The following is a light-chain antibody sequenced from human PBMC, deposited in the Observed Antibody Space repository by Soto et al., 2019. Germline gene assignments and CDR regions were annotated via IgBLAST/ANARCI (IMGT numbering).Light chain of an antibody. V-gene: IGLV2-8*01. CDR2: EVV. J-gene: IGLJ1*01. Sequence: QAVLPQPASASGFPGQSVTISCTGTKNDIGVYDFVSWYQHHPGKAPRLIIYEVVQRPSGVPDRFSGSKSGNTASLTVPGLQAADEADYFCKSYAGSNTYVFGLGTNVTVL. CDR3: KSYAGSNTYV. CDR1: KNDIGVYDF.